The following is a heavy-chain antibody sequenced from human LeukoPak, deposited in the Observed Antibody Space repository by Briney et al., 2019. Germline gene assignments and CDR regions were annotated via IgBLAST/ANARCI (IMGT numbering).Heavy chain of an antibody. CDR3: AKDAWRFGESYYFDY. Sequence: GGSLRLSCAASGFTFDDYAMHWVRQAPGKGLEWVSGISWNSGSIGYADSVKGRFTISRDNAKNSLYLQMNSLRAEDTALYYCAKDAWRFGESYYFDYWGQGTLVTVSS. D-gene: IGHD3-10*01. CDR2: ISWNSGSI. CDR1: GFTFDDYA. V-gene: IGHV3-9*01. J-gene: IGHJ4*02.